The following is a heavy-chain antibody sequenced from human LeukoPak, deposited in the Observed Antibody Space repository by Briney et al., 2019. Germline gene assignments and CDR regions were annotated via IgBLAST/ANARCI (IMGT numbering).Heavy chain of an antibody. J-gene: IGHJ4*02. V-gene: IGHV4-31*03. Sequence: TLSLTCTVSGGSISSGGYYWSWIRQHPGKGLEWIGYIYYSGSTYYNPSLKSRVTISVDTSKNQFSLKLSSVTAADTAVYYCARVRNYEILTGRRDYFDYWGQGTLVTVSS. D-gene: IGHD3-9*01. CDR2: IYYSGST. CDR3: ARVRNYEILTGRRDYFDY. CDR1: GGSISSGGYY.